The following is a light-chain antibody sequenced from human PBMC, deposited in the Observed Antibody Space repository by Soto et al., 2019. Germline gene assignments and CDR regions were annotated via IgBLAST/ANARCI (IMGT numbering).Light chain of an antibody. V-gene: IGKV1-39*01. Sequence: GDRVTITCRASQSITTYLNWYQQKPGIAPKLLIYAASSLQSGVPSRFSGSGSGTDFTFTISSLQPEDIATYYCQQYSHLITFGQGTRLEIK. CDR2: AAS. CDR1: QSITTY. CDR3: QQYSHLIT. J-gene: IGKJ5*01.